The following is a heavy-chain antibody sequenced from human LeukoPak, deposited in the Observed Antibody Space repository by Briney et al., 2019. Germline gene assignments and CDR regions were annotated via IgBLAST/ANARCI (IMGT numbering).Heavy chain of an antibody. D-gene: IGHD4-17*01. CDR2: INHSGST. CDR1: GGSFSGYY. V-gene: IGHV4-34*01. Sequence: SETLSLTCAVYGGSFSGYYWSWIRQPPGKGLEWIGEINHSGSTNYNPSLKSRVTISVDTSKNQFSLKLSSVTAAETAVYYCARTTVTTEVNGTHYGMDVWGQGTTVTVSS. CDR3: ARTTVTTEVNGTHYGMDV. J-gene: IGHJ6*02.